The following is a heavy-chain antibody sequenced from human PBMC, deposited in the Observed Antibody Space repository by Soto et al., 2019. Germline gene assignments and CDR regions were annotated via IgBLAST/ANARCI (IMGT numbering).Heavy chain of an antibody. CDR2: IYYSGST. V-gene: IGHV4-39*01. J-gene: IGHJ4*02. Sequence: SETLSLTCTVSGGSISSSSYYWGWIRQPPGKGLEWIGSIYYSGSTYYNPSLKSRVTISVDTSKNQFSLKLSSVTAADTAVYYCASMDIVATTFDYWGQGTLVTVSS. CDR3: ASMDIVATTFDY. D-gene: IGHD5-12*01. CDR1: GGSISSSSYY.